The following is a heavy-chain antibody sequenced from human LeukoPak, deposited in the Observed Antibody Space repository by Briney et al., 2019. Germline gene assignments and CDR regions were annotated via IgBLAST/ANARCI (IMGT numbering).Heavy chain of an antibody. CDR2: IYYSGST. CDR1: GGSISSSSYY. V-gene: IGHV4-39*01. J-gene: IGHJ5*02. CDR3: ASIYDSSANWFDP. D-gene: IGHD3-22*01. Sequence: SETLSLTCTVSGGSISSSSYYWGWIRQPPGKGLEWIGSIYYSGSTYYNPSLKSRVTISVDTSKNQFSLKLNSVTAADTAVYYCASIYDSSANWFDPWGQGTLVTVSS.